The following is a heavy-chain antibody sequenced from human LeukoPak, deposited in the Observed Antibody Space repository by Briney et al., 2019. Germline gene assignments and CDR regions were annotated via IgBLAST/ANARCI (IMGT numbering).Heavy chain of an antibody. CDR2: IHPEGNEK. J-gene: IGHJ4*02. Sequence: GGSLRLSCAVSGFTFSDFWMSWVRRAPGRGLEWVANIHPEGNEKYHVESVKGRFTISRDNAKNSLFLQMNGLRVEDTAVYYCARGDAFSGDHWGQGTLVTVSS. V-gene: IGHV3-7*04. CDR3: ARGDAFSGDH. CDR1: GFTFSDFW.